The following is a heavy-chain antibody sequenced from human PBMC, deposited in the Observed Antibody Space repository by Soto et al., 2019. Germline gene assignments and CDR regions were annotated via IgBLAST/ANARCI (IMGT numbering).Heavy chain of an antibody. D-gene: IGHD6-13*01. Sequence: GSLRPSWEASGYTFSADYRSWVRETPTQRLESLSYITTPSGFTNYADSVKGQFTISRANAKNSMNLEMNSLGVEDTAIYSGATVLSPAAAGAIDYWGQGTLVTVSS. CDR3: ATVLSPAAAGAIDY. J-gene: IGHJ4*02. CDR2: ITTPSGFT. CDR1: GYTFSADY. V-gene: IGHV3-11*03.